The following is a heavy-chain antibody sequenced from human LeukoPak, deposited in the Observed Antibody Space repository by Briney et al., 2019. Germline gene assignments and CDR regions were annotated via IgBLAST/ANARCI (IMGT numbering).Heavy chain of an antibody. CDR2: IIPIFGTA. Sequence: SVKVSCKASGGTFSSYAISWVRQAPGQGLEWMGGIIPIFGTANYAQKFQGRVTITADESTSTAYMELSSLRSEDTAVYYCARSSGHLYYFDYWGQGTLVTVSS. CDR1: GGTFSSYA. J-gene: IGHJ4*02. D-gene: IGHD3-3*02. CDR3: ARSSGHLYYFDY. V-gene: IGHV1-69*01.